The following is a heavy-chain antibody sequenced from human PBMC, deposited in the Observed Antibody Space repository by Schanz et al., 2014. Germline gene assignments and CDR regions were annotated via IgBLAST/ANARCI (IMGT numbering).Heavy chain of an antibody. CDR3: ARQRSYFYAMDV. CDR1: GFIFSYYT. J-gene: IGHJ6*02. V-gene: IGHV3-30*04. Sequence: QVELVESGGGVVQPGRSLRLSCAASGFIFSYYTIHWVRQAPGKGLEWVGVISYDGSDKYYPDSVKGRFTISRDNSRNTLFLQMNSLRTEDTAVYYCARQRSYFYAMDVWGQGTTVTVSS. CDR2: ISYDGSDK.